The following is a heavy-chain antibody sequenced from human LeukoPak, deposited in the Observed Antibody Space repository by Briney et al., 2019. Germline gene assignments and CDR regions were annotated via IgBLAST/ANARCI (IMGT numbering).Heavy chain of an antibody. D-gene: IGHD4/OR15-4a*01. J-gene: IGHJ4*01. V-gene: IGHV3-30*02. Sequence: GGSLRLSCEASGFSFSSYGMHWVRQAPGKGLEWVAFIRFDGGSTYYADSVKGRFTISRDNSRNTLSLQMNGLRLEDTAVYFCAKDLSVKIASTPDYYFDCWGHGILVTVSS. CDR1: GFSFSSYG. CDR2: IRFDGGST. CDR3: AKDLSVKIASTPDYYFDC.